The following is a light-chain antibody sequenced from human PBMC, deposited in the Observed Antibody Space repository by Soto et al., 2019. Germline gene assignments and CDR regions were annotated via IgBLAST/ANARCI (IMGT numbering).Light chain of an antibody. V-gene: IGKV3-15*01. CDR1: QSVSSN. CDR2: AAS. CDR3: QQYNNWPPLT. J-gene: IGKJ4*01. Sequence: EIEMTQSPATLSVTPGEGATLSCRASQSVSSNLAWYQQKPGQAPRLLIYAASTRATGIPARFSGSGSGTEFTLTISSLQSEDFAVYYCQQYNNWPPLTFGGGTKVEIK.